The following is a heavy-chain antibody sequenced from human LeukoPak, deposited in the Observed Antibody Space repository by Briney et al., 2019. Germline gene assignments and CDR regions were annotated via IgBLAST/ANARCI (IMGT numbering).Heavy chain of an antibody. CDR1: GYTFTGYY. J-gene: IGHJ4*02. CDR3: ARGSDDFWSGYSPSY. V-gene: IGHV1-2*02. Sequence: AAVKVSCKASGYTFTGYYMHWVRQAPGQGLEWMGWINPNSGGTNYAPKFQGRVTMTRDMTSSSANMALTGLRSDDTAVYYCARGSDDFWSGYSPSYWGQGTLVTVSS. D-gene: IGHD3-3*01. CDR2: INPNSGGT.